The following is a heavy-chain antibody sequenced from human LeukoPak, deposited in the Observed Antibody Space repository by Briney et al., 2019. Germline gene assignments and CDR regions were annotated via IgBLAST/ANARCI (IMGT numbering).Heavy chain of an antibody. D-gene: IGHD2-21*01. Sequence: SETLSLTCAVYGGSFSGNYWTLIRLTPGRGLEWIGESSPTGDITGYNPSLKGRATISVDPSRTQFSLKLTSVTAADTGVYYCARVPDFIARPCDSWGPGTLVTVSS. J-gene: IGHJ4*02. CDR1: GGSFSGNY. CDR2: SSPTGDIT. CDR3: ARVPDFIARPCDS. V-gene: IGHV4-34*01.